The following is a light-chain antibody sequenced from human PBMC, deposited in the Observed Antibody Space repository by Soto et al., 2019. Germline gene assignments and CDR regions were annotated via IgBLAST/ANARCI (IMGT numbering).Light chain of an antibody. Sequence: DIQMTQSPSTLSASVGDRVTITCRASQSISSWLAWYQQKPGKAPKLLIYDASSLESGVPSRFSGSGYGTEFTLTITSLQPDDFATYYCQQYYSYPTFGQGTKVDIK. CDR2: DAS. J-gene: IGKJ1*01. V-gene: IGKV1-5*01. CDR1: QSISSW. CDR3: QQYYSYPT.